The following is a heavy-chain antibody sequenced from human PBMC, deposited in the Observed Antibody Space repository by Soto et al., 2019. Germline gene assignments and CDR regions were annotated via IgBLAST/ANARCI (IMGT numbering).Heavy chain of an antibody. D-gene: IGHD6-19*01. Sequence: QVQLQESGPGLVRPSETLSLTCTVSSDSISSYYWCWIRQSPGKGLEWIGYTDYSGNTNYNPSLKSRVTISGDTSKKQFSLRLSSVTDADTAVYYCARAVGDPLYYLDYWGQGTLVTVSS. CDR3: ARAVGDPLYYLDY. V-gene: IGHV4-59*08. J-gene: IGHJ4*02. CDR1: SDSISSYY. CDR2: TDYSGNT.